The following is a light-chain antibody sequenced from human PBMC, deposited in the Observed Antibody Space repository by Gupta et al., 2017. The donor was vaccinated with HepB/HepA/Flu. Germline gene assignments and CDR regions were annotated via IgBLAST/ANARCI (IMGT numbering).Light chain of an antibody. J-gene: IGKJ4*01. Sequence: EVVLAQSPVTLSLSPGERSTLSCSASHSVSSYLSWYQQKPGQAPRLLIYDASNRATGIPARFSGSGSGTDFSLTISSLEPEDCAVYYCQQRSNWPLTFGGGTKVEIK. CDR2: DAS. V-gene: IGKV3-11*01. CDR1: HSVSSY. CDR3: QQRSNWPLT.